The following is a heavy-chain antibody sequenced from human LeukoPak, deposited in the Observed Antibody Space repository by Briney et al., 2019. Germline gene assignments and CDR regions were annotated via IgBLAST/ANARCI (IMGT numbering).Heavy chain of an antibody. CDR2: IYSGGST. CDR3: ARDKPSGSYYYYYGMDV. V-gene: IGHV3-53*01. CDR1: GFTVSSNY. D-gene: IGHD1-26*01. J-gene: IGHJ6*02. Sequence: GGSLRLSCAASGFTVSSNYMSWVRQAPGKGLEWVSVIYSGGSTYYADSVKGRFTISRDNSKNTLYLQMNSLRAEDTAVYYCARDKPSGSYYYYYGMDVWGQGTTVTVSS.